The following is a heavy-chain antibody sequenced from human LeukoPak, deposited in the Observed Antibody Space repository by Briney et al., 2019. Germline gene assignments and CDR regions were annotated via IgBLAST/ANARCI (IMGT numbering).Heavy chain of an antibody. CDR1: GFTFSSYG. V-gene: IGHV3-30*02. CDR3: AKDRVSSETDFDS. D-gene: IGHD3-22*01. J-gene: IGHJ4*02. Sequence: GGSLRLSCAASGFTFSSYGMHWVRQAPGKGLEWVAFIRYDGSNKYYADSVKGRFTISRDNSKTTVYLQMNSLRAEDTAVYYCAKDRVSSETDFDSWGQGTLATVSS. CDR2: IRYDGSNK.